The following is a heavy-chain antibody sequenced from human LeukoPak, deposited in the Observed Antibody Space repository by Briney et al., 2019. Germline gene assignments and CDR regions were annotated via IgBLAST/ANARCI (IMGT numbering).Heavy chain of an antibody. CDR2: ISSGSSYI. J-gene: IGHJ4*02. V-gene: IGHV3-21*01. CDR3: ARDFEQQPTDY. CDR1: GFTFTSYS. D-gene: IGHD6-13*01. Sequence: PGGSLRLSCAASGFTFTSYSMNWVRQAPGKGLEWVSSISSGSSYIYYADSVKGRFTISRGNAKSSLYLQMNSLRAEDTAVYYCARDFEQQPTDYWGQGPLVTVSS.